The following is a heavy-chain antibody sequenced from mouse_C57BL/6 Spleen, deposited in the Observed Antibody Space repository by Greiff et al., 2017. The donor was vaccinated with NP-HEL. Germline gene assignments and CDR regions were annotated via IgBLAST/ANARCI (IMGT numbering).Heavy chain of an antibody. CDR2: IYPSDSET. CDR1: GYTFTSYW. CDR3: ARSEYYGYYAMDY. Sequence: VQLQQPGAELVRPGSSVKLSCKASGYTFTSYWMDWVKQRPGQGLEWIGNIYPSDSETHYNQKFKDKATLTVDKSSSTAYMQLSSLTSEDSAVYYCARSEYYGYYAMDYWGQGTSVTVSS. J-gene: IGHJ4*01. V-gene: IGHV1-61*01. D-gene: IGHD1-1*01.